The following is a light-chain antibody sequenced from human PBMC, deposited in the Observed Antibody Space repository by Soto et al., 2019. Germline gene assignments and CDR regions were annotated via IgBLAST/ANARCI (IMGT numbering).Light chain of an antibody. Sequence: DIQMTQSPSSLSASVGDRVTITCRASQGISNYLAWYQQKPGKVPKLLIYAASTLQSGVPSRFSGSVSGTDFTLTISSLQPEDVATYYCQKYNSALGVYTFGQGTKLEIK. CDR2: AAS. CDR3: QKYNSALGVYT. J-gene: IGKJ2*01. CDR1: QGISNY. V-gene: IGKV1-27*01.